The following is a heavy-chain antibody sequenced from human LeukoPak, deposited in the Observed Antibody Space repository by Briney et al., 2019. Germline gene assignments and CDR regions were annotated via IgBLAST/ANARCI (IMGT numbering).Heavy chain of an antibody. D-gene: IGHD3-22*01. CDR1: GGTFSSYA. CDR2: IIPIFGTA. J-gene: IGHJ3*02. CDR3: ARGGVYYYDSSGLNDAFDI. V-gene: IGHV1-69*01. Sequence: ASVKVSCKASGGTFSSYAISWVRQAPGQGLEWVGGIIPIFGTANYAQKFQGRVTITADESTSTAYMELSSLRSEDTAVYYCARGGVYYYDSSGLNDAFDIWGQGTMVTVSS.